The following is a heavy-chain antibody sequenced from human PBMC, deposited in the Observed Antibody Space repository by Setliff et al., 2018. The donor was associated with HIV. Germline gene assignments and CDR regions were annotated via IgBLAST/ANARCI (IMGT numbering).Heavy chain of an antibody. CDR2: ISGSGGST. CDR1: GFTFSNYA. D-gene: IGHD3-16*01. Sequence: GGSLRLSCAASGFTFSNYAMSWVRQAPGKGLEWVSAISGSGGSTYYADSVKGRFTISRDNSKNTLYLQMNSLRAEDTAVYYCVRDSINYDKAFDIWGQGTMVTVSS. CDR3: VRDSINYDKAFDI. V-gene: IGHV3-23*01. J-gene: IGHJ3*02.